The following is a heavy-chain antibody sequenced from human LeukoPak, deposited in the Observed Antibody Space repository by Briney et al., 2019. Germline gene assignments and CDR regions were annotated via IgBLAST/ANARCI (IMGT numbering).Heavy chain of an antibody. CDR2: ISYDGSNT. V-gene: IGHV3-30*04. CDR1: KFTFNTYA. D-gene: IGHD2/OR15-2a*01. Sequence: PGGSLRLSCAASKFTFNTYAMHWVRQAPGKGLEWVSLISYDGSNTYYADSVRGRFTISRDNSKNALFLQMNSLRGDDTAVYYCARAKYCNAGNCFLIDYWGQGTLVTVAS. CDR3: ARAKYCNAGNCFLIDY. J-gene: IGHJ4*02.